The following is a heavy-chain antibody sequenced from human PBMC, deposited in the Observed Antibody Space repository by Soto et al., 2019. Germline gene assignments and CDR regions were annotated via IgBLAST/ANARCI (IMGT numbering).Heavy chain of an antibody. CDR1: GGSLSDYY. Sequence: QVQLQQWGAGLLKPSETLSLTCAVSGGSLSDYYWPWIRQSPGKGLEWIGEIHPSGSTYSNPSLRSRVTISVDTSKNQFSLKLTSLPAADTAIYYCARGRDEYKLGNVWGHGTTVTASS. V-gene: IGHV4-34*01. CDR3: ARGRDEYKLGNV. CDR2: IHPSGST. D-gene: IGHD1-1*01. J-gene: IGHJ6*02.